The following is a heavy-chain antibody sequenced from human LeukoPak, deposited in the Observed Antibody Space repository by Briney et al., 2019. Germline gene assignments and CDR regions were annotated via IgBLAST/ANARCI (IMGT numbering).Heavy chain of an antibody. J-gene: IGHJ4*02. Sequence: PGGSLRLSCTASGFTFSTYGMHWVRQAPGKGLEWVSYISSSSSTIYYADSVKGRFTISRDNAKNSLYLQMNSLRAEDTAVYYCARGRLHKPFDYWGQGTLVTVSS. CDR2: ISSSSSTI. D-gene: IGHD4-11*01. CDR1: GFTFSTYG. V-gene: IGHV3-48*01. CDR3: ARGRLHKPFDY.